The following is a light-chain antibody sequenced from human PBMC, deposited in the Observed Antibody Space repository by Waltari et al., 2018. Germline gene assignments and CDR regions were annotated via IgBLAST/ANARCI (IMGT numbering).Light chain of an antibody. CDR3: TSRDTSGTHVR. V-gene: IGLV3-19*01. CDR2: SKN. Sequence: SSELTQDPVVSVALGQKVPIPCKGSSLATFYANWYQQRPGPAPGLVIYSKNSRPSGIPDPFSGSNAGNSASLTTTVTQSEDVAAYYCTSRDTSGTHVRVGGGTKLTVL. J-gene: IGLJ2*01. CDR1: SLATFY.